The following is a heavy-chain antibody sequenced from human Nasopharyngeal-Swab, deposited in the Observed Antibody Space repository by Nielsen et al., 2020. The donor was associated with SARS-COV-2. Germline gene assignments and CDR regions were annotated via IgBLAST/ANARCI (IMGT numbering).Heavy chain of an antibody. J-gene: IGHJ3*02. Sequence: GGSLRLSCAASGFTFSSYAMSWVRQAPGQVLEWVSAISGLRCRTSSSDSVKGRFTISRDNSKNTLYLQMNSLRAEDTAVYYCAKSLGQLLEWFTYDILTGYYSDAFDIWGQGTMVTVSS. CDR1: GFTFSSYA. D-gene: IGHD3-9*01. V-gene: IGHV3-23*01. CDR2: ISGLRCRT. CDR3: AKSLGQLLEWFTYDILTGYYSDAFDI.